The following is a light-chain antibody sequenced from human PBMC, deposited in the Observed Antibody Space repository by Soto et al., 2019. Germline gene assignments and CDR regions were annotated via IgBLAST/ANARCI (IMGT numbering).Light chain of an antibody. CDR1: QSFSST. Sequence: EVVMTQSPATLSVSPGERATLSCRASQSFSSTLAWYQQKPGRAARLLIYGGSTRATTGLARWSGGGAARKFSLTTISRQAEDFAADYCQQYERWSLWTFGQGTKVDIK. J-gene: IGKJ1*01. V-gene: IGKV3-15*01. CDR2: GGS. CDR3: QQYERWSLWT.